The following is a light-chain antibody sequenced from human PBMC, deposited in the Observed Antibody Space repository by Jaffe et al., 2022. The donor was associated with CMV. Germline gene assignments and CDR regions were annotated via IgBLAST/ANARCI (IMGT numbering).Light chain of an antibody. CDR1: SSDVGSYDL. V-gene: IGLV2-23*02. J-gene: IGLJ1*01. Sequence: QSALTQPASVSASPGQSITISCTGTSSDVGSYDLVSWYQHEPGKGPKLIIYEVHKRPSGVSNRFSASKSGNTASLTISGLQAEDEADYYCCSFGGRSNYVFGSGTKVTVL. CDR2: EVH. CDR3: CSFGGRSNYV.